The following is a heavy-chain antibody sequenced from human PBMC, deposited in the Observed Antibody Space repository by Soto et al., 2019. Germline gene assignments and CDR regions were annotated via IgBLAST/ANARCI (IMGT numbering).Heavy chain of an antibody. CDR2: IYHSGST. CDR1: GGSISSGGYS. Sequence: QLQLQESGSGLVKPSQTLSLTCAVSGGSISSGGYSWSWIRQPPGKGLEWIGYIYHSGSTYYNPSLKRRVTSAEDRAKNQFSQKQSSVTAADTAVYYCARGGGYSYGSSDYWGQGTLFTVSS. V-gene: IGHV4-30-2*01. CDR3: ARGGGYSYGSSDY. D-gene: IGHD5-18*01. J-gene: IGHJ4*02.